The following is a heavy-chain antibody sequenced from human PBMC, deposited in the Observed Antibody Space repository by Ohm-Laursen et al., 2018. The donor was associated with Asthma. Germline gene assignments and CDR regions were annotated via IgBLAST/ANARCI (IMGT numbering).Heavy chain of an antibody. J-gene: IGHJ4*02. CDR1: GGSISSYY. CDR3: ARIRNDYGDYEFDY. D-gene: IGHD4-17*01. V-gene: IGHV4-59*01. CDR2: IYYSGST. Sequence: SQTLSLTCTVSGGSISSYYWSWIRQPPGKGLEWIGYIYYSGSTNYNPSLKSRVTISVDTPKNQFSLKLSSVTAADTAVYYCARIRNDYGDYEFDYWGQGTLVTVSS.